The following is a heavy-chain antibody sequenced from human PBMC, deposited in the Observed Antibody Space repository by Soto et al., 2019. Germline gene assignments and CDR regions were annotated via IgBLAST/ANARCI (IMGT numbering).Heavy chain of an antibody. CDR1: GFTFSSYW. Sequence: GGSLRLSCAASGFTFSSYWMSWVRQAPGKGLEWVANIKQDGSEKYYVDSVKGRFTISSDNAKNSLYLQMNSLRAEDTAVYYCARDRPLTGSNWFDPWGQGTLVTVSS. CDR2: IKQDGSEK. CDR3: ARDRPLTGSNWFDP. V-gene: IGHV3-7*03. J-gene: IGHJ5*02.